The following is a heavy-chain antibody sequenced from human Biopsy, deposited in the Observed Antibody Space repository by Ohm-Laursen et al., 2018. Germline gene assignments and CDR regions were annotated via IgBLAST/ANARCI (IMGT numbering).Heavy chain of an antibody. CDR1: GYTFSTYG. CDR3: ATGYYYDSSGSYPSFDH. D-gene: IGHD3-22*01. J-gene: IGHJ4*02. Sequence: ASVKVSCKASGYTFSTYGISWVRQAPGQGLEWMGWISAYTGNTKYAQKLQGRVTMTTDTSTSTAYMDLRSLRSDDTAVYYCATGYYYDSSGSYPSFDHWGPGTLVTVSS. CDR2: ISAYTGNT. V-gene: IGHV1-18*01.